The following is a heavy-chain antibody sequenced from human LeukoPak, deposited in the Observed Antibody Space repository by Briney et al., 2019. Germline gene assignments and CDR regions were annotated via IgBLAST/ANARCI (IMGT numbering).Heavy chain of an antibody. CDR2: IIPIFGTA. J-gene: IGHJ4*02. V-gene: IGHV1-69*01. Sequence: SVKVSCEASGGTFSSYATSWVRQAPGQGLEWMGGIIPIFGTANYAQKFQGRVTITADESTSTAYMELSSLRSEDTAVYYCARGYCSSTSCYPITIHSHWGQGTLVTVSS. CDR3: ARGYCSSTSCYPITIHSH. D-gene: IGHD2-2*01. CDR1: GGTFSSYA.